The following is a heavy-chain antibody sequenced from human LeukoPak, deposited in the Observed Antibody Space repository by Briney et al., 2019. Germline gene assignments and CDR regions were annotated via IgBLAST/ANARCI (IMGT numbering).Heavy chain of an antibody. CDR1: GGSISSYY. V-gene: IGHV4-59*01. CDR2: IYYSGST. CDR3: ARDRDGFNGGAFDI. D-gene: IGHD5-24*01. Sequence: SETLSLTCTVSGGSISSYYWSWIRQPPGKGPEWIGYIYYSGSTNYNPSLKSRVTISVDTSKNQFSLKLSSVTAADTAVYYCARDRDGFNGGAFDIWGQGTMVTVSS. J-gene: IGHJ3*02.